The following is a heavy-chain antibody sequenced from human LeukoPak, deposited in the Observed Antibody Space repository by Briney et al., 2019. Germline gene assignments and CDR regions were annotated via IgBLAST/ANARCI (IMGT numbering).Heavy chain of an antibody. J-gene: IGHJ3*02. CDR3: AKDIWDGSGSYYLWDAFDI. CDR1: GFTFSIYG. Sequence: GGSLRLSCAASGFTFSIYGMSWVRQAPGKGLEWVSAISGSGGSTYYADSVKGRFTISRDNSKNTLYLQMNSLRAEDTAVYYCAKDIWDGSGSYYLWDAFDIWGQGTMVTVSS. V-gene: IGHV3-23*01. D-gene: IGHD3-10*01. CDR2: ISGSGGST.